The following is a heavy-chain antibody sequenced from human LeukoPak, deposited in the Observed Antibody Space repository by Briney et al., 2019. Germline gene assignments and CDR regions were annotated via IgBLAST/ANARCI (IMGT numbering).Heavy chain of an antibody. J-gene: IGHJ4*02. CDR1: GFTFSTYG. CDR3: AKVSPVGSGYYLDY. Sequence: GGSLRLSCAASGFTFSTYGMHWVRQAPGKGLEWVAFIRYDGKSKFYADSVKGRFTVSRDDSKNTLYLQMIRLRAEDTAIYYCAKVSPVGSGYYLDYWGQRTLVTVSS. CDR2: IRYDGKSK. D-gene: IGHD3-22*01. V-gene: IGHV3-30*02.